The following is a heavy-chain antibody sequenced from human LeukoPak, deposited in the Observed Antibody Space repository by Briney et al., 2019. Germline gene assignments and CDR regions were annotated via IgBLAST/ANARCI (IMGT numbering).Heavy chain of an antibody. CDR3: ARGRESSSGNYFDY. J-gene: IGHJ4*02. CDR2: INHSGST. D-gene: IGHD3-22*01. CDR1: GGSFSGYC. V-gene: IGHV4-34*01. Sequence: SETLSLTCAVYGGSFSGYCWSWIRQPPGKGLEWIGEINHSGSTNYNPFLKSRVTISVDTSKNQFSLKLSSVTAADTAVYYCARGRESSSGNYFDYWGQGTLVTVSS.